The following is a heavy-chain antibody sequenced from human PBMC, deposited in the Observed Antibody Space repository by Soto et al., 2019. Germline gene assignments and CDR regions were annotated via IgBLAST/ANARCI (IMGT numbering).Heavy chain of an antibody. CDR3: ARASMVYGPSLDYYYYGMDV. J-gene: IGHJ6*02. CDR1: GGTFSSYA. V-gene: IGHV1-69*13. D-gene: IGHD2-8*01. CDR2: IIPIFGTA. Sequence: GPSVKVSCKASGGTFSSYAISWVRRAPGQGLEWMGGIIPIFGTANYAQKFQGRVTITADESTSTAYMELSSLRSEDTAVYYCARASMVYGPSLDYYYYGMDVWGQGTTVPVSS.